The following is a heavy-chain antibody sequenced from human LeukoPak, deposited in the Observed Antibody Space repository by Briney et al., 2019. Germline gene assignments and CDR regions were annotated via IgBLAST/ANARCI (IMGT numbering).Heavy chain of an antibody. CDR3: ARRARGYDSSGYLNY. Sequence: SETLSLTCTVSGGSISSSSYYWGWIRQPPGKGLEWIGSIYYSGSTYYNPSLKSRVTISVDTSKNQFSLKLSSVTAADTVVYYCARRARGYDSSGYLNYWGQGTLVTVSS. J-gene: IGHJ4*02. V-gene: IGHV4-39*01. CDR2: IYYSGST. CDR1: GGSISSSSYY. D-gene: IGHD3-22*01.